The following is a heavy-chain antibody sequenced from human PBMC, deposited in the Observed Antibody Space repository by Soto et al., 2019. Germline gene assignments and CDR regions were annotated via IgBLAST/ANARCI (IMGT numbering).Heavy chain of an antibody. CDR1: GGSISSSSYY. CDR2: FYYSGST. V-gene: IGHV4-39*01. J-gene: IGHJ6*03. Sequence: SETLSLTCTVSGGSISSSSYYWGWIRQSPGKGLEWIGSFYYSGSTYYSPSLRSRVTISGDTSRKQISLRLSSVTAADKAVYYCARISVASRYMDVWGKGTTVTVSS. CDR3: ARISVASRYMDV. D-gene: IGHD5-12*01.